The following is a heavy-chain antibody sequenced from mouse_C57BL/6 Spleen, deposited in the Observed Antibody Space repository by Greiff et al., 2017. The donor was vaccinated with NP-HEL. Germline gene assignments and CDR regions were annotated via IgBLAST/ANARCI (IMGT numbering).Heavy chain of an antibody. CDR2: INPSTGGT. Sequence: EVQRVESGPELVKPGASVKISCKASGYSFTGYYMHWVKQSSEKSLEWIGEINPSTGGTSYNQKFKGKATLTVDKSSSTAYMQLKSLTSEDSAVYYCAGANWDEDFDYWGQGTTLTVSS. V-gene: IGHV1-43*01. CDR1: GYSFTGYY. J-gene: IGHJ2*01. CDR3: AGANWDEDFDY. D-gene: IGHD4-1*01.